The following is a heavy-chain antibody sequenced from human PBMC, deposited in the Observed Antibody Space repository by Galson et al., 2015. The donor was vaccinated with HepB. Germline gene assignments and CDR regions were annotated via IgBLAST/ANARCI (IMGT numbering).Heavy chain of an antibody. J-gene: IGHJ4*02. CDR3: TSHRATTTGLFDY. D-gene: IGHD5-12*01. CDR2: IRSKANSYAT. Sequence: SLRHSCAASGFTFSGSAMHWVRQASGKGLEWVGRIRSKANSYATAYAASVKGRFTISRDDSENTAYLQMNSLKTEDTAVYYCTSHRATTTGLFDYWGQGTLVTVSS. CDR1: GFTFSGSA. V-gene: IGHV3-73*01.